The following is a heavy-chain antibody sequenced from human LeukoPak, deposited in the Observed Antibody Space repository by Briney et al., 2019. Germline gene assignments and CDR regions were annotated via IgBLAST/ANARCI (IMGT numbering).Heavy chain of an antibody. CDR1: GGSISSSSYY. CDR3: ARDFTIFGVVIPPTNAFDI. D-gene: IGHD3-3*01. J-gene: IGHJ3*02. CDR2: IYYSGST. V-gene: IGHV4-39*07. Sequence: SETLSLTCTVSGGSISSSSYYWGWIRQPPGKGLEWIGSIYYSGSTYYNPSLKSRVTISVDTSKNQFSLKLSSVTAADTAVYYCARDFTIFGVVIPPTNAFDIWGQGTMVTVSS.